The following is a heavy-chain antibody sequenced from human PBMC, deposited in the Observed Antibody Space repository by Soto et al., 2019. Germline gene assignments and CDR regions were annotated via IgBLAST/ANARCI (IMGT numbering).Heavy chain of an antibody. CDR1: GYTFTGYY. Sequence: AASVKVSCKASGYTFTGYYMHWVRQAPGQGLEWMGWINPNSGGTNYAQKFQGRVTMTRDTSISTAYMELSRLRSDDTAVYYCARAKIFGVVIISPFDYWGQGTLVTVSS. CDR2: INPNSGGT. D-gene: IGHD3-3*01. CDR3: ARAKIFGVVIISPFDY. J-gene: IGHJ4*02. V-gene: IGHV1-2*02.